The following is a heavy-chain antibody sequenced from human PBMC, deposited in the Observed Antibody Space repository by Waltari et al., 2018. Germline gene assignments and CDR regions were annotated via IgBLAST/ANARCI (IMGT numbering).Heavy chain of an antibody. CDR2: IYHSGSS. Sequence: QVQLQESGPGLVKPSETLSLTCTVSGYSISSGYYWGWIRQPPGKGLEWIGSIYHSGSSYYTPSLKSRVTISVDTSKNQFSLKLSSVTAADTAVYYCARRRIVATTSTYYFDYWGQGTLVTVSS. CDR3: ARRRIVATTSTYYFDY. D-gene: IGHD5-12*01. V-gene: IGHV4-38-2*02. CDR1: GYSISSGYY. J-gene: IGHJ4*02.